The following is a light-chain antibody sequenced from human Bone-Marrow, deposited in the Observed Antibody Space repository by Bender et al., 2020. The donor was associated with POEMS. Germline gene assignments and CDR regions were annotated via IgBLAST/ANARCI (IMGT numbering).Light chain of an antibody. CDR3: SSYTSRTTWV. J-gene: IGLJ3*02. Sequence: QSALTQPRSVSGSPGQSVTISCTGTSNDVSWYQQHPGKAPKGILYDVTNRPSGVPDRFSGSKSGNTASLTISGLQAEDEADYYCSSYTSRTTWVFGGGTKVTVL. V-gene: IGLV2-11*01. CDR2: DVT. CDR1: SNDV.